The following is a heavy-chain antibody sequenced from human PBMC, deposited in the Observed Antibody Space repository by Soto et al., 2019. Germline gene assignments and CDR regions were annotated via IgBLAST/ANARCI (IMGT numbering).Heavy chain of an antibody. CDR1: GGSMSSYY. V-gene: IGHV4-4*07. D-gene: IGHD2-15*01. CDR3: AREWSTWHFDY. CDR2: IYTSGST. J-gene: IGHJ4*02. Sequence: XETLCLTCTVAGGSMSSYYWSWIRQPAGKGLDWIGRIYTSGSTNYTPSLKSRVTMSVDTSKNQFSLKLSSVTAADTAVYYCAREWSTWHFDYWGQGTLVTVSS.